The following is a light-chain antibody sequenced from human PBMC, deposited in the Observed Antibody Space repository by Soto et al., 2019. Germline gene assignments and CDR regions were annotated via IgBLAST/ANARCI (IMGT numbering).Light chain of an antibody. V-gene: IGLV2-14*01. Sequence: QSVLTQPASVSGSPGQSITISCTGTTSDFTNYNYVSWYQQLPGKAPKLLFYEVTNRPSGVSNRFSGSKSGNTASLTISGLQSDDEADYYCATWDESLNGYLFGTGTKVTVL. J-gene: IGLJ1*01. CDR1: TSDFTNYNY. CDR3: ATWDESLNGYL. CDR2: EVT.